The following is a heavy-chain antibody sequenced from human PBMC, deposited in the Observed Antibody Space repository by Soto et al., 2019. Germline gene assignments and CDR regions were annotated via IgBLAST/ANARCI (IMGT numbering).Heavy chain of an antibody. Sequence: GGSLRLSCAASGFTFSNAWMNWVRQAPGKGLEWVGRIKSKTDGGTTDYAAPGKGRFTISRDESKNTLYLQMNSLKTEDTAVYYCTTEQLGYYYYYGMDVWGQGTTVTVSS. CDR3: TTEQLGYYYYYGMDV. V-gene: IGHV3-15*07. D-gene: IGHD1-1*01. CDR2: IKSKTDGGTT. CDR1: GFTFSNAW. J-gene: IGHJ6*02.